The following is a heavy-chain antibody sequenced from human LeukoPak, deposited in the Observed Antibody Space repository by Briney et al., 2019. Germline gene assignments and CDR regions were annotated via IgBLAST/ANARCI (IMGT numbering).Heavy chain of an antibody. V-gene: IGHV1-46*01. CDR1: GYSFTRYY. J-gene: IGHJ4*02. CDR3: AGDYDSSGYFDY. CDR2: INPSGGST. Sequence: ASVKVSCKASGYSFTRYYMHWVRQAPGQGLEWMGIINPSGGSTNYALKFQGRVTMTRDTSTSTVYMELSSLRSEDTAVYYCAGDYDSSGYFDYWGQGTLVTVSS. D-gene: IGHD3-22*01.